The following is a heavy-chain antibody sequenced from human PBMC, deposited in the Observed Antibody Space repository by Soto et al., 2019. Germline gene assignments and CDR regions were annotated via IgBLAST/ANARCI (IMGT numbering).Heavy chain of an antibody. CDR2: IRSKAHGGTS. D-gene: IGHD3-22*01. CDR1: GFTFGDYA. V-gene: IGHV3-49*04. Sequence: GGSLRLSCTASGFTFGDYAMSWVRQAPRRGLEWVGFIRSKAHGGTSEYAASVKARFTVSRDDSKSISYLQTNSLKTEHTAVYYCSRARDSSGYYFTPYWGQGTLVTVSS. J-gene: IGHJ1*01. CDR3: SRARDSSGYYFTPY.